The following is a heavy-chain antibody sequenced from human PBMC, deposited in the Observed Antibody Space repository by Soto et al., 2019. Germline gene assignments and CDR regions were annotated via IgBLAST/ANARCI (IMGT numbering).Heavy chain of an antibody. Sequence: PGGSLRLSCAASGFTFSSYGMHWVRQAPGKGLEWVAVIWYDGSNKYYADSVKGRFTISRDNSKNTLYPQMNSLRAEDTAVYYCASEIADSSDAFDIWGQGTMVTVSS. CDR1: GFTFSSYG. CDR2: IWYDGSNK. CDR3: ASEIADSSDAFDI. D-gene: IGHD3-22*01. J-gene: IGHJ3*02. V-gene: IGHV3-33*01.